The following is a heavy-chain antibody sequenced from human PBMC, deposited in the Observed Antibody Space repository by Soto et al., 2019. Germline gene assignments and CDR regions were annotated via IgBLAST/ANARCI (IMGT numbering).Heavy chain of an antibody. CDR3: TSLSSGH. V-gene: IGHV3-15*01. CDR2: IKSKTDGGKT. J-gene: IGHJ4*02. D-gene: IGHD3-16*02. Sequence: EVQLVESGGDLVKPGGSLRLSCAASEFTFTYSWMSWVRQAPGKGLEWVGRIKSKTDGGKTDYAAPVNDRFTISRNEPQSPMYLQMNSLKTEDTAVYYCTSLSSGHRGQGTMVTVSS. CDR1: EFTFTYSW.